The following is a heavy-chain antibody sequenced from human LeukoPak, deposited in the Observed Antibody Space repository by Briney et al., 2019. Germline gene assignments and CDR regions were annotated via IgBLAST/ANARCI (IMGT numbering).Heavy chain of an antibody. D-gene: IGHD6-13*01. Sequence: SETLSLTCAVYGGSFSGYYWSWIRQPPGKGLEWIGEINHSGSTNYNPSLKSRVTISVDTSKNQFSLKLSSVTAADTAVYYCAREVPYSSSWIPTRYNWFDPWGQGTLVTVSS. CDR3: AREVPYSSSWIPTRYNWFDP. CDR2: INHSGST. V-gene: IGHV4-34*01. J-gene: IGHJ5*02. CDR1: GGSFSGYY.